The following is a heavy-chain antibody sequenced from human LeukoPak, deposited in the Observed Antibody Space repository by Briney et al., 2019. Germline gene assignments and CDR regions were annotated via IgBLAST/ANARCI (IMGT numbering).Heavy chain of an antibody. CDR1: GFTFSSYW. V-gene: IGHV3-74*01. CDR2: INTDGSTT. Sequence: PGGSLGLSCAASGFTFSSYWMHWVRQAPGKGLVWVSRINTDGSTTNYADSVKGRFTISRDNARNTLYLQMNSLRAEETAVYYCARDLCVAALDNWGQGTLVTVSS. D-gene: IGHD6-19*01. J-gene: IGHJ4*02. CDR3: ARDLCVAALDN.